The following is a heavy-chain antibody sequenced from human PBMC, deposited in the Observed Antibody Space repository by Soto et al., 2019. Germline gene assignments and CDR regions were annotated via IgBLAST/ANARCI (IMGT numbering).Heavy chain of an antibody. CDR3: ARDRPLAARPDYYYYGMDV. V-gene: IGHV3-30-3*01. CDR2: ISYDGSNK. J-gene: IGHJ6*02. CDR1: GFTFSSYA. D-gene: IGHD6-6*01. Sequence: PVGSLRLSCAASGFTFSSYAMHWVRQAPGKGLEWVAVISYDGSNKYYADSVKGRFTISRDNSKNTLYLQMNSLRAEDTAVYYCARDRPLAARPDYYYYGMDVWGQGTTVTVSS.